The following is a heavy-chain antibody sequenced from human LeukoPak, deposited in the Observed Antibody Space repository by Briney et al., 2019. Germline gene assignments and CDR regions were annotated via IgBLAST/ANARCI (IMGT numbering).Heavy chain of an antibody. CDR3: ARDRDSYGSGILEGRRYNWFDP. CDR2: IYYSGST. J-gene: IGHJ5*02. CDR1: GGSISSYY. V-gene: IGHV4-59*01. Sequence: SETLSLTCTVSGGSISSYYWSWIRQPPGKGLEWIGYIYYSGSTNYNPSLKSRVTISVDTSKNQFSLKLSSVTAADTAVYYCARDRDSYGSGILEGRRYNWFDPWGQGTLVTVSS. D-gene: IGHD3-10*01.